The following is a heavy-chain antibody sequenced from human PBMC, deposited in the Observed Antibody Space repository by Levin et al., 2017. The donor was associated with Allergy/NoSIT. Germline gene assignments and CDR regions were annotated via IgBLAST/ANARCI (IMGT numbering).Heavy chain of an antibody. CDR1: GFTFDEYA. D-gene: IGHD6-19*01. CDR2: IAYKSATI. V-gene: IGHV3-9*01. CDR3: AKEMVAVGGFLTRMDV. J-gene: IGHJ6*02. Sequence: GGSLRLSCAASGFTFDEYAMHWVRQAPGKGLEWVSSIAYKSATIGYADSVKGRFTISRDNAKNSMYLQMNSLRAEDTALYYCAKEMVAVGGFLTRMDVWGQGTTVTVSS.